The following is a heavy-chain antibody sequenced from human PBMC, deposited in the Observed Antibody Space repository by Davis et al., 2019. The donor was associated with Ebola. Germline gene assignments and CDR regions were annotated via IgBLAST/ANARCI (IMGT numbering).Heavy chain of an antibody. V-gene: IGHV4-39*01. CDR2: IYYSGST. CDR1: GGSISSSSYY. J-gene: IGHJ4*02. CDR3: ASLEERRDGYTMGEFDY. Sequence: PSETLSLTCTVSGGSISSSSYYWGWIRQPPGKGLEWIGSIYYSGSTYYNPSLKSRVTISVDTSKNQFSLKLSSVTAADTAVYYCASLEERRDGYTMGEFDYWGQGTLVTVSS. D-gene: IGHD5-24*01.